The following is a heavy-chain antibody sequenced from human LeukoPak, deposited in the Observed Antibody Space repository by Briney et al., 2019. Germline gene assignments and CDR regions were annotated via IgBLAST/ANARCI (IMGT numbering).Heavy chain of an antibody. J-gene: IGHJ4*02. V-gene: IGHV3-74*01. CDR1: GFTFSSYA. D-gene: IGHD6-13*01. CDR2: VKSDGSST. Sequence: GGSLRLSCAASGFTFSSYAMHWVRQAPGKGLVWVSRVKSDGSSTSYADSVKGRFTISRDNSKNTLYLQMNSLRAEDTAVYYCAKESLSIAAAGTEFDYWGQGTLVTVSS. CDR3: AKESLSIAAAGTEFDY.